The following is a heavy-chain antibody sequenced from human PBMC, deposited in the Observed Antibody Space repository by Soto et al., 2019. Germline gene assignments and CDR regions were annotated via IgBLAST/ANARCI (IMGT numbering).Heavy chain of an antibody. D-gene: IGHD3-9*01. CDR3: TRKTPPTGMEV. J-gene: IGHJ6*02. CDR1: GFTLSSYD. Sequence: EVQLVESGGGLVQPGGSLRLSCAASGFTLSSYDIHWVRQATGEGLAWVSGIGSGGDTHYADSVKGRFIISREDGKNSLYLQMINLRVGDTAVYYCTRKTPPTGMEVWGQGATVTVSS. CDR2: IGSGGDT. V-gene: IGHV3-13*01.